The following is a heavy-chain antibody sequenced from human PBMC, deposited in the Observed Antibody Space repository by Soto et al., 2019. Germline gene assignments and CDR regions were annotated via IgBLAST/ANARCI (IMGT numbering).Heavy chain of an antibody. CDR1: GGSLSSYY. Sequence: SETLSLTCPVSGGSLSSYYWSWIRQPPGKGLEWIGYIYYSGSTNYNPSLKSRVTISVDTSKNQFSLKLSSVTAADTAVYYCARQSYYYDIDYWGQGTLVTVSS. J-gene: IGHJ4*02. CDR2: IYYSGST. CDR3: ARQSYYYDIDY. D-gene: IGHD3-22*01. V-gene: IGHV4-59*01.